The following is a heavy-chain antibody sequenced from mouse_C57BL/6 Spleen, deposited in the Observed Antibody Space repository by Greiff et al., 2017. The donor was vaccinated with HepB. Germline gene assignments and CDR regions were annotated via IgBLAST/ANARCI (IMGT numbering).Heavy chain of an antibody. CDR1: GFNIKDDY. J-gene: IGHJ2*01. V-gene: IGHV14-4*01. Sequence: EVQLQQSGAELVRPGASVKLSCTASGFNIKDDYMHWVKQRPEQGLEWIGWIDPENGDTEYASKFQGKATITADTSSNTAYLQLSSLTSEDTAVYYCTTRGVTNFDYWGQGTTLTVSS. D-gene: IGHD2-2*01. CDR2: IDPENGDT. CDR3: TTRGVTNFDY.